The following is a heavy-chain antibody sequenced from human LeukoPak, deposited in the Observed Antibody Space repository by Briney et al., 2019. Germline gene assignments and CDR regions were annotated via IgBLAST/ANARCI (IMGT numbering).Heavy chain of an antibody. CDR3: ARLSSSDYYNFYYSMDV. CDR2: VTYSGST. Sequence: PSETLSLTRTVSGASISRYYWTWIRQPPGMGLEWIGHVTYSGSTNYNPSLKSRVTISVDTSKSHFSLNLTSVTAADTAVYYCARLSSSDYYNFYYSMDVWGKGTTVTVSS. V-gene: IGHV4-59*12. D-gene: IGHD2-21*02. CDR1: GASISRYY. J-gene: IGHJ6*03.